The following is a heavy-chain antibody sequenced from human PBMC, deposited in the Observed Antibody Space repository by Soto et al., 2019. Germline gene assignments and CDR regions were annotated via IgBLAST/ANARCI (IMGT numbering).Heavy chain of an antibody. CDR2: ISPGSRYP. V-gene: IGHV3-11*06. Sequence: PGGSLRLSCAGSGFTFGDSYMSWIRQAPGKGLEWLSYISPGSRYPAYADSVKGRFTISRDNAKRSLYLQMMSLTAEDTAIYYCVRGGGGGVFDPWCQGTILTVSS. CDR3: VRGGGGGVFDP. CDR1: GFTFGDSY. J-gene: IGHJ5*02. D-gene: IGHD2-15*01.